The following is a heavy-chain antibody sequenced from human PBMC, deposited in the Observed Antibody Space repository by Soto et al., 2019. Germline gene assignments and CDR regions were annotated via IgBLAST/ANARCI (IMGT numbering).Heavy chain of an antibody. Sequence: SXXLSWAASGFPFSSYAMSWVRQAPGKGLEWVSAISGSGGSTYYADSVKGRFTISRDNSKNTLYLQMNSLRAEDTAVYYCYGEYYGMDVWGQGTTVTVSS. J-gene: IGHJ6*02. CDR1: GFPFSSYA. V-gene: IGHV3-23*01. CDR3: YGEYYGMDV. CDR2: ISGSGGST. D-gene: IGHD3-10*01.